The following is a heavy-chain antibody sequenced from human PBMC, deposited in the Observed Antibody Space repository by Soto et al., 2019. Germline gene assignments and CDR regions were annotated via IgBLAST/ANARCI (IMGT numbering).Heavy chain of an antibody. D-gene: IGHD2-21*02. CDR3: ARDLSQGCDGDCYYHFDY. CDR2: ISSSSSYI. V-gene: IGHV3-21*01. CDR1: GFTFSSYS. J-gene: IGHJ4*02. Sequence: EVQLVESGGGLVKPGGSLRLSCAASGFTFSSYSMNWVRQAPGKGLEWVSSISSSSSYIYYADSVKGRFTISRDNAKNSLYLQMNSLRAEDTAVYYCARDLSQGCDGDCYYHFDYWGQGTLLTVSS.